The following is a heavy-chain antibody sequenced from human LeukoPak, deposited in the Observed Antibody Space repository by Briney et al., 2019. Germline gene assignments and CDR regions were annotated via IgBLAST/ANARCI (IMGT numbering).Heavy chain of an antibody. CDR1: GFTFSSYS. D-gene: IGHD6-19*01. J-gene: IGHJ4*02. V-gene: IGHV3-21*01. CDR2: ISNSSSYI. Sequence: PGGSLRLSCAASGFTFSSYSMNWVRQAPGKGLEWVSSISNSSSYIYYADSVKGRFTISRDNAKNSLYLQMNSLRAEDTAVYYCARDWDSSGWYEAYDYWGQGTLVTVSS. CDR3: ARDWDSSGWYEAYDY.